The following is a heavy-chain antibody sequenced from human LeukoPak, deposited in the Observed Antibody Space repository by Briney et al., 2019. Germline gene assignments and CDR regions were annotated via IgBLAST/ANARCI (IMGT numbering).Heavy chain of an antibody. J-gene: IGHJ4*02. D-gene: IGHD3-10*01. CDR1: GYTFTSTG. Sequence: ASVEVSCKASGYTFTSTGINWVRQAPGQGLEWMAWISPYNGNTKYARKFQGRVTVTTDTSTTTAYMDLRSLRSDDTAVYYCTRDQGSGVDYWGQGTLVTVSS. CDR2: ISPYNGNT. CDR3: TRDQGSGVDY. V-gene: IGHV1-18*01.